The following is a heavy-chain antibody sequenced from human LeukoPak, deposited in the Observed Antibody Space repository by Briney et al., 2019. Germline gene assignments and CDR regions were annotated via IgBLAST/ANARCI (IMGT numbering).Heavy chain of an antibody. D-gene: IGHD5-18*01. CDR1: GVSSFSTFE. CDR2: ISNAGSTI. J-gene: IGHJ4*02. V-gene: IGHV3-48*03. Sequence: PGGSLRLSCAASGVSSFSTFEMNWVRQAPGKGLEWISYISNAGSTISYADSVKGRFTISRDNAKNSLYLQMNSLRAEDTAVYYCARDTLQLADYWGQGTLVTVSS. CDR3: ARDTLQLADY.